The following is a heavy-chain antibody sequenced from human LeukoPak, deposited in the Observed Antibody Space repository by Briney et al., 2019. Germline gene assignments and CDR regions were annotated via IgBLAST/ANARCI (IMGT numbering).Heavy chain of an antibody. CDR3: AREGFGDGYNMAWYFDL. V-gene: IGHV4-59*01. D-gene: IGHD5-24*01. CDR2: IYYSGST. Sequence: SETLSLTCTVSGGCISSYYWSWIRQPPGKGLEWIGYIYYSGSTNYNPSLKSRVTISVDTSKNQFSLKLSSVTAADTAVYYCAREGFGDGYNMAWYFDLWGRGTLVTVSS. J-gene: IGHJ2*01. CDR1: GGCISSYY.